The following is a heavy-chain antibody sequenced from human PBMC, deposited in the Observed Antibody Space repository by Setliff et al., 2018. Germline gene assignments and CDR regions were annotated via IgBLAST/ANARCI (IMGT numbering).Heavy chain of an antibody. CDR3: VRDWRFDD. V-gene: IGHV3-7*03. CDR2: IKQDGSEK. J-gene: IGHJ4*02. Sequence: PGGSLRLSCAASTFSFSSYWMSWVRQAPGKGLEWVANIKQDGSEKYYVDSVKGRFTISRDNAKNSLYLQMNSLRAEDSAVYYCVRDWRFDDWGQGTLVTVSS. CDR1: TFSFSSYW.